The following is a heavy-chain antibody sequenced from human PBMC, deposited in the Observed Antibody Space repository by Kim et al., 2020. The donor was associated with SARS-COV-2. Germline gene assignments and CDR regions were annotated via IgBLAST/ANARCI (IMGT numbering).Heavy chain of an antibody. J-gene: IGHJ3*02. Sequence: ASVKVSCKASGYTFTSYYMHWVRQAPGQGLEWMGIINPSGGSTSYAQKFQGRVTMTRDTSTSTVYMELSSLRSEDTAVYYCARDPTLLWFGELLQPYAFDIWGQGTMVTVSS. CDR1: GYTFTSYY. CDR2: INPSGGST. D-gene: IGHD3-10*01. V-gene: IGHV1-46*01. CDR3: ARDPTLLWFGELLQPYAFDI.